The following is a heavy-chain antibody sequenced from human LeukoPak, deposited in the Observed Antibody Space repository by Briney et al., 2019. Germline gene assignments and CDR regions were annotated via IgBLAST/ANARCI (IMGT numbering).Heavy chain of an antibody. D-gene: IGHD3-16*01. CDR1: GFTFSNYF. J-gene: IGHJ4*02. CDR2: IKQDGSEK. Sequence: PGGSLRLSCAASGFTFSNYFMSWVREAPGKGLEWVANIKQDGSEKYYVDSVKGRFTISRDTAKNSLYLQMNSLRAEDTAVYYCARDRLYKAFDYWGQGTLVTVSS. CDR3: ARDRLYKAFDY. V-gene: IGHV3-7*01.